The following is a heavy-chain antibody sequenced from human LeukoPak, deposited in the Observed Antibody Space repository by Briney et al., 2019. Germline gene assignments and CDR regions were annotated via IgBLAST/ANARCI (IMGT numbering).Heavy chain of an antibody. CDR3: VAGTTY. V-gene: IGHV3-7*05. J-gene: IGHJ4*02. CDR1: GFTFSNFW. D-gene: IGHD6-19*01. Sequence: GGSLRLSCAASGFTFSNFWMTWVRQAPGKGLEWVAIIKQDGSQKYYVDSVKGRFTISRDNARNSLYLQMNSLRAEDTAVYWAVAGTTYWGQGTLVTASS. CDR2: IKQDGSQK.